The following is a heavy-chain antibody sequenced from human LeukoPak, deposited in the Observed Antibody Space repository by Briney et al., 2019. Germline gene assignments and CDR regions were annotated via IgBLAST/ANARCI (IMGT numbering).Heavy chain of an antibody. Sequence: GGSLRLSCAASGFTFSSYWMSWVRQAPGKGLEWVANIKQDGSEKYYVDSVKGRFTISRDNAKNSLYLQMDSLRAEDTAVYYCARERNTATLDYWGQGILVTVSS. J-gene: IGHJ4*02. V-gene: IGHV3-7*01. D-gene: IGHD5-18*01. CDR2: IKQDGSEK. CDR1: GFTFSSYW. CDR3: ARERNTATLDY.